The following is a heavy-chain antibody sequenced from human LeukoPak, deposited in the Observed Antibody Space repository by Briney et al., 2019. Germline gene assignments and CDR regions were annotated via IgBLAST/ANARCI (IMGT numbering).Heavy chain of an antibody. CDR3: ASVLLSGLGFDY. V-gene: IGHV4-59*12. Sequence: SETLSLTCTVSGGSISSYYWSWIRHPPGKGLEWIGYIYYSGSTTYNPSLKSRVTISVDTSKNQFSLKLSSVAAADTAVYYCASVLLSGLGFDYWGQGTLVTVSS. CDR2: IYYSGST. CDR1: GGSISSYY. J-gene: IGHJ4*02. D-gene: IGHD3-10*01.